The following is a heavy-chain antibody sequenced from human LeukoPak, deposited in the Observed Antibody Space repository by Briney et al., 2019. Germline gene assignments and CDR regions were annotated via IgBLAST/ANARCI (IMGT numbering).Heavy chain of an antibody. CDR2: ISGSGGST. D-gene: IGHD2-21*02. V-gene: IGHV3-23*01. CDR3: AKCRDGGDCSDEYFQH. CDR1: GFTFSSYG. J-gene: IGHJ1*01. Sequence: PGGSLRLSCAASGFTFSSYGMSWVRQAPGKGLEWVSAISGSGGSTYYADSVKGRFTISRDNSKNTLYLRMNSLRAEDTAVYYCAKCRDGGDCSDEYFQHWGQGTLVTVSS.